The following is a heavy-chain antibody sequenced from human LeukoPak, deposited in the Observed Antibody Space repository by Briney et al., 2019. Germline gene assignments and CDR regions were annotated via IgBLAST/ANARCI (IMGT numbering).Heavy chain of an antibody. Sequence: GESLRISCQGSGYSFTSYWISWVRQMPGKGLEWMGRIDPSDSYTNYSPSSQGHVTLSADKSISTAYLQWSSLKASDTAMYYCARLASPPNYGSGSYYPPYFDYSGQGTLVTVSS. V-gene: IGHV5-10-1*01. J-gene: IGHJ4*02. CDR1: GYSFTSYW. D-gene: IGHD3-10*01. CDR2: IDPSDSYT. CDR3: ARLASPPNYGSGSYYPPYFDY.